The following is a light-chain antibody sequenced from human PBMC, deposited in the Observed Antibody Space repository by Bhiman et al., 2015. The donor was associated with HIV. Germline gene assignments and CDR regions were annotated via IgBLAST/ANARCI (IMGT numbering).Light chain of an antibody. CDR1: SSNIGAGYD. V-gene: IGLV1-40*01. CDR2: GNS. J-gene: IGLJ3*02. CDR3: QAWDNFRV. Sequence: QSVLTQPPSVSGAPGQRVTISCTGSSSNIGAGYDVHWYQQLPGTAPKLLIYGNSNRPSGVPDRFSGSKSGTSASLAITGLQAEDEADYYCQAWDNFRVFGGGTKLTVL.